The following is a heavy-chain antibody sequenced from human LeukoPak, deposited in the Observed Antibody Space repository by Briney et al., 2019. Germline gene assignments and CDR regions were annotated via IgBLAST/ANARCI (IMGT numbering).Heavy chain of an antibody. CDR2: ISDNGGST. V-gene: IGHV3-64D*06. CDR3: VKDNEAGGSPFDR. J-gene: IGHJ4*02. CDR1: GFTFNSHE. Sequence: GGSLRLSCAASGFTFNSHEMHWVRQAPGKGLEYVSRISDNGGSTYYADSVKGRFTISRDNSKNTLYLQMSSLRAVDTAVYYCVKDNEAGGSPFDRWGQGTLVTVSS. D-gene: IGHD1-1*01.